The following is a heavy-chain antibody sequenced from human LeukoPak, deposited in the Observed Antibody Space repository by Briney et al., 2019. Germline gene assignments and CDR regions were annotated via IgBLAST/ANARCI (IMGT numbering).Heavy chain of an antibody. CDR2: ISYDGSNK. CDR1: GFTFSSYA. CDR3: ARDSDSSGWYSWVDY. V-gene: IGHV3-30-3*01. J-gene: IGHJ4*02. Sequence: PGGSLRLSCAASGFTFSSYAMHWVRQAPGKGLEWVAVISYDGSNKYYADSVKGRFTISRDNSKNTLYLQMNSLRAEDTAVYYCARDSDSSGWYSWVDYWGQGTLVTVSS. D-gene: IGHD6-19*01.